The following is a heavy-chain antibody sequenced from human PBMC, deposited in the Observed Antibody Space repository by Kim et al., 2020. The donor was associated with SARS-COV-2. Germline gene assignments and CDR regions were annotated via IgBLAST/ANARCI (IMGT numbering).Heavy chain of an antibody. Sequence: SETLSLTCAVYGGSFSGYYWSWIRQPPGKGLEWIGEINHSGSTNYNPSLKSRVTISVDTSKNQFSLKLSSVTAADTAVYYCARGGIVLGGWGYWGQGTLVTVSS. CDR3: ARGGIVLGGWGY. CDR2: INHSGST. V-gene: IGHV4-34*01. CDR1: GGSFSGYY. J-gene: IGHJ4*02. D-gene: IGHD6-19*01.